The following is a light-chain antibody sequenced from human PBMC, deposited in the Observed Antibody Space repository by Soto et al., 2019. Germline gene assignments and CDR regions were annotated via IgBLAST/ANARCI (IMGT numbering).Light chain of an antibody. CDR2: GNS. CDR3: QSYDSSLSGSVV. CDR1: SSNIGAGYD. V-gene: IGLV1-40*01. J-gene: IGLJ2*01. Sequence: QSVPTQPPSVSGAPGQRVTISCTGSSSNIGAGYDVHWYQQLPGTAPKLLIYGNSNRPSGVPNRFSGSKSGTSASLAITGLQAEDEADHYCQSYDSSLSGSVVFGGGTKLTVL.